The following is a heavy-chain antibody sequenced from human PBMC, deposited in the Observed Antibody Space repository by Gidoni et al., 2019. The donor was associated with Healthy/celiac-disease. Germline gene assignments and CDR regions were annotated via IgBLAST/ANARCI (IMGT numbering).Heavy chain of an antibody. CDR1: GGSISSGGYY. CDR3: ARDDFTVTKGGYYYYGMDV. D-gene: IGHD4-17*01. J-gene: IGHJ6*02. CDR2: IYYSGST. Sequence: QVQLQESGPGLVKLSQTLSLTCTVSGGSISSGGYYWSWLRQHPGKGLEWIGYIYYSGSTYSNPSLKIRVTISVDTSKNQFSLKLSSVTAADTAVYYCARDDFTVTKGGYYYYGMDVWGQGITVTVSS. V-gene: IGHV4-31*03.